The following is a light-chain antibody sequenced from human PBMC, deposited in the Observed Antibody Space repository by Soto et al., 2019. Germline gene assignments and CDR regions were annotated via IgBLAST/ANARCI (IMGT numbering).Light chain of an antibody. CDR2: GAS. CDR1: QSVSSSY. V-gene: IGKV3-20*01. J-gene: IGKJ1*01. Sequence: GERATLSCRASQSVSSSYLAWYQQKPGQAPRLLIYGASSRATGIPDRFSGSGSGTDFTLTISRLEPEDFAVYYCQQYGSAFGQGTKVDIK. CDR3: QQYGSA.